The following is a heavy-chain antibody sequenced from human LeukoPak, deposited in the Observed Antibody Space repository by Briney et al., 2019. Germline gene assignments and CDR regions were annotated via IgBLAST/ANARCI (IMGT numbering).Heavy chain of an antibody. CDR1: GFIFSGYG. CDR2: IWYDGSNK. V-gene: IGHV3-33*01. J-gene: IGHJ4*02. Sequence: GGSRRLSCAASGFIFSGYGMHWVRQAPGKGLEWVAVIWYDGSNKCYADSVKGRFTISRDNSKNTLYLQMNSLRAEDTAVFYCARGNFRRDGYNFDYWGQGTLVTVSS. CDR3: ARGNFRRDGYNFDY. D-gene: IGHD5-24*01.